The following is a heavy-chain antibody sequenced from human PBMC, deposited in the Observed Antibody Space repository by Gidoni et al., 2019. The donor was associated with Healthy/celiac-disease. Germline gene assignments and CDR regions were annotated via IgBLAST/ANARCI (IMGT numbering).Heavy chain of an antibody. CDR3: ARDGPTGIVGATRGYGY. CDR2: ITHSGST. V-gene: IGHV4-34*01. Sequence: QVQLQQWGAGLLKPSETLSLTCAVYGGSFSGYYWSWIRQPPGKGLEWIGEITHSGSTNYNPSLKSRVTISVDTSKNQFSLKLSSVTAADTAVYYCARDGPTGIVGATRGYGYWGQGTLVTVSS. CDR1: GGSFSGYY. J-gene: IGHJ4*02. D-gene: IGHD1-26*01.